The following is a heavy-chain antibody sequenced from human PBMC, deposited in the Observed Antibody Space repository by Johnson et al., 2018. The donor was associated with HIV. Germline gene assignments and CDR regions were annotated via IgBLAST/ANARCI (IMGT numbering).Heavy chain of an antibody. V-gene: IGHV3-64*01. D-gene: IGHD6-6*01. CDR3: ARDRGIAARPFRYAFDI. CDR2: LRNNGGST. CDR1: GFTFSSYA. Sequence: VQLVESGGGVVQPGRSLRLSCAASGFTFSSYAMHWVRQAPGKGLEYVSALRNNGGSTSYATSVKGRLPISGDTSKNTLYLQMNSLRAEDTAVYYCARDRGIAARPFRYAFDIWGQGTMVTVSS. J-gene: IGHJ3*02.